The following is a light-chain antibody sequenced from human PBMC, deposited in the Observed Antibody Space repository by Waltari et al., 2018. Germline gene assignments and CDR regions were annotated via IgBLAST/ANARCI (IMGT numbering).Light chain of an antibody. CDR2: EIN. Sequence: HSALTQPASVSGSPGQSITISCTGSDNDVGRYKLVSFYQHPPGKAPKLIIYEINKRPAGVSNRFSGSKSGNTASLTISGLQIEDEADYHCCSYAGSDTFHYVFGSGTQVTVL. V-gene: IGLV2-23*02. CDR1: DNDVGRYKL. CDR3: CSYAGSDTFHYV. J-gene: IGLJ1*01.